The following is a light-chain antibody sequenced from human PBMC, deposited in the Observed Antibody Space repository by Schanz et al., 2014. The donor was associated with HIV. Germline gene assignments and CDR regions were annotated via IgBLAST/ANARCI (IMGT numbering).Light chain of an antibody. V-gene: IGLV4-69*01. CDR3: QTWGTDSVV. Sequence: QLVLTQSPAASASLGASVKFTCTLSSGQSSHAVAWHQQQPQKAPRFLMSLNRDGAHIKGDGIPDRFSGSSSGSERYLTISSLQSEDEADYYCQTWGTDSVVFAGGTKLTVL. CDR2: LNRDGAH. CDR1: SGQSSHA. J-gene: IGLJ2*01.